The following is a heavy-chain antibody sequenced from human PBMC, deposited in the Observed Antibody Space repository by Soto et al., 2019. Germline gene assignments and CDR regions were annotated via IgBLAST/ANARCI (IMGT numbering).Heavy chain of an antibody. CDR2: IYYSGST. CDR1: GGSISSGGYY. J-gene: IGHJ4*02. D-gene: IGHD2-15*01. Sequence: SETLSLTCTVSGGSISSGGYYWGWIRQPPGKGLEWIGSIYYSGSTYYNPSLKSRVTISVDTSKNQFSLKLSSVTAADTAVYYCARQPPGYCSGGSCLFDYWGQGTLVTVSS. CDR3: ARQPPGYCSGGSCLFDY. V-gene: IGHV4-39*01.